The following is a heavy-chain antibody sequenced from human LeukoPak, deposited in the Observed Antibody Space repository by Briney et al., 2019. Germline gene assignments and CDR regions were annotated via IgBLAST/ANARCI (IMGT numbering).Heavy chain of an antibody. CDR2: ISGSGGTT. Sequence: GGSLRLSCTASAFTFSTFAMTWVRQAPGKGLEWVSTISGSGGTTDYADSVKGRFTISRDNSKNTLFLQMNSLRGEDTAVYYCASRDYFDYWGQGTLVTVSS. J-gene: IGHJ4*02. V-gene: IGHV3-23*01. CDR3: ASRDYFDY. CDR1: AFTFSTFA.